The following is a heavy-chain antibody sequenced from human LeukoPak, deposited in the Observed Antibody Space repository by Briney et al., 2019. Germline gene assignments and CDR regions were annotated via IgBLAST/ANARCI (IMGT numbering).Heavy chain of an antibody. CDR1: GYTFSSYG. CDR2: IRYDGSNK. CDR3: AKDYDILTAVYYFDY. D-gene: IGHD3-9*01. V-gene: IGHV3-30*02. Sequence: GGSLRLSCAASGYTFSSYGMHWVPHAPGKGLEWGAHIRYDGSNKYYADSVKGRFTISRDNSKNTLYLQMNMMRAEDTAVYYCAKDYDILTAVYYFDYWGQGTLVTVSS. J-gene: IGHJ4*02.